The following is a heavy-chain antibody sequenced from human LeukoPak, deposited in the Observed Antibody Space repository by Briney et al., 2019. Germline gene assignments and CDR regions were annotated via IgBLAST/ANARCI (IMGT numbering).Heavy chain of an antibody. CDR2: ISSSSSYI. J-gene: IGHJ5*02. Sequence: GGSLRLSCAASGFTFSSYSMNWVRQAPGKGLEWVSSISSSSSYIYYADSVKGRFTISRDNAKNSLYLQMNSLRAEDTAVYYCARDRERNCSSTSCHGWRFDPWGQGTLVTVSS. V-gene: IGHV3-21*01. CDR3: ARDRERNCSSTSCHGWRFDP. D-gene: IGHD2-2*01. CDR1: GFTFSSYS.